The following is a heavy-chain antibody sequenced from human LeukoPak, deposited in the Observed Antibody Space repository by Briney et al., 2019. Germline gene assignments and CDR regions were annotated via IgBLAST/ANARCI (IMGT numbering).Heavy chain of an antibody. D-gene: IGHD5-18*01. Sequence: PSETLSLTCTVSGGSISSGGYYWSWIRQHPGKGLEWIGHIYYSGSTYYNPSLKSRVTISVDTSKNQFSLKLSSVTAADTAVYYCARGDGYSYGLLGILNYWGQGTLVTVSS. CDR1: GGSISSGGYY. CDR2: IYYSGST. V-gene: IGHV4-31*03. CDR3: ARGDGYSYGLLGILNY. J-gene: IGHJ4*02.